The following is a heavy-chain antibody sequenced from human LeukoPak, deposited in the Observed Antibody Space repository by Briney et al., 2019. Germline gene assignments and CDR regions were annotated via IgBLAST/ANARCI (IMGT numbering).Heavy chain of an antibody. J-gene: IGHJ3*02. CDR1: GDSISSYY. CDR2: IYYSGST. Sequence: SETLSLTCTVSGDSISSYYWGWIRQPPGKGLEWIGSIYYSGSTYYNPSLKSRVTISVDTSKNQFSLKLSSVTAADTAVYYCARQGVATAGGAFDIWGQGTMVTVSS. V-gene: IGHV4-39*01. CDR3: ARQGVATAGGAFDI. D-gene: IGHD5-12*01.